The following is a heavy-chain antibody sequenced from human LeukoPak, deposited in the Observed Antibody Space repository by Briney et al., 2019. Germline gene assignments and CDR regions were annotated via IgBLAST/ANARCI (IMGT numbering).Heavy chain of an antibody. V-gene: IGHV1-46*01. CDR3: ARDLAPPTTVVPGVGMDV. CDR1: GYTFTSYY. D-gene: IGHD4-23*01. CDR2: INPSGGST. J-gene: IGHJ6*02. Sequence: GASVKVSCTASGYTFTSYYMHWVRQAPGQGLAWMGIINPSGGSTSYAQKFQGRVTMTRDTSISTAYMELSRLRSDDTAVYYCARDLAPPTTVVPGVGMDVWGQGTTVTVSS.